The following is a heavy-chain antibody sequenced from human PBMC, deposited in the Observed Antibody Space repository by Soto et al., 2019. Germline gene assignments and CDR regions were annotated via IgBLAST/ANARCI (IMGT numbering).Heavy chain of an antibody. CDR1: GGSISNYF. CDR2: IDNSGST. D-gene: IGHD3-3*01. V-gene: IGHV4-4*07. CDR3: ATGGQDFWSGPFDY. J-gene: IGHJ4*02. Sequence: LSLTCTVSGGSISNYFCNWIRQPAGKGLEWIGRIDNSGSTNYNPSLKSRITMSADTSRNQFSLKLNSVTAAGTAVYYCATGGQDFWSGPFDYWGQGALVTVSS.